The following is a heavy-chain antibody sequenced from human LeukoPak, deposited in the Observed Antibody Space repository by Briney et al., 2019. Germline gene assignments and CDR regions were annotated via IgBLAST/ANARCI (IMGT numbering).Heavy chain of an antibody. V-gene: IGHV4-38-2*02. CDR1: GYSISSGYY. CDR3: ARVALAAAGAFDI. CDR2: IYHSGST. D-gene: IGHD6-13*01. J-gene: IGHJ3*02. Sequence: PETLSLTCTVSGYSISSGYYWGWIRQPPGKGLEWIGSIYHSGSTYYNPSLKSRVTISVDTSKNQFSLKLGSVTAADTAVYYCARVALAAAGAFDIWGQGTMVTVSS.